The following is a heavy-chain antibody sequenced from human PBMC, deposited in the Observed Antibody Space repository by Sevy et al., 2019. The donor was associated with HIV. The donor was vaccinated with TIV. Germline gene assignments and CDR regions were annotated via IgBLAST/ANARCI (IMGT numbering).Heavy chain of an antibody. CDR2: IKHDGSEK. Sequence: GGSLRLSCAASGFTFSSYWMSWVRQAPGKGLEWVANIKHDGSEKYYVDSVKGRFTISRDNAKNLLYLQMNSLRAEDTAVYYCARVVVLWFGEPEYYFDYWVQGTLVTVSS. J-gene: IGHJ4*02. CDR3: ARVVVLWFGEPEYYFDY. V-gene: IGHV3-7*01. CDR1: GFTFSSYW. D-gene: IGHD3-10*01.